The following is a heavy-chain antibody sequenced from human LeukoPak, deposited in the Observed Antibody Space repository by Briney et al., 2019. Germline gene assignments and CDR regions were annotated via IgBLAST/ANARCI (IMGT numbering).Heavy chain of an antibody. CDR2: TWTDGIST. D-gene: IGHD5-18*01. J-gene: IGHJ4*02. CDR3: ARVWENSHGYGY. CDR1: GFTFSSYW. V-gene: IGHV3-74*01. Sequence: GGSLRLSCAASGFTFSSYWMHWVRQAPGKGLVWVSCTWTDGISTIYADSVKGRFTISRDNAKNTLYLQMNSLRAEDTAVYYCARVWENSHGYGYWGQGTLVTVSS.